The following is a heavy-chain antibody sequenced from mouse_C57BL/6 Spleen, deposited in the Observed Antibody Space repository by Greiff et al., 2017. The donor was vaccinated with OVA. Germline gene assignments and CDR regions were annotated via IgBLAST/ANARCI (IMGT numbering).Heavy chain of an antibody. Sequence: EVKLVESGGGLVQPGGSMKLSCVASGFTFSNYWMNWVRQSPEKGLEWVAQIRLKSDNYATHYAESVKGRFTISRDDSKSSVYLQMNNLRAEDTGIYYCTVGWLLRLYWYFDVWGTGTTVTVSS. J-gene: IGHJ1*03. CDR1: GFTFSNYW. CDR2: IRLKSDNYAT. CDR3: TVGWLLRLYWYFDV. V-gene: IGHV6-3*01. D-gene: IGHD2-3*01.